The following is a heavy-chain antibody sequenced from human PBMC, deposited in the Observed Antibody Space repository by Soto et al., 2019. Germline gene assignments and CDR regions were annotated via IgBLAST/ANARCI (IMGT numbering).Heavy chain of an antibody. Sequence: QVQLQQWGAGLLKPSETLSLTCAVYGGSFSGYYWTWIRQPPGTGLEWIGEINHSGSTNYNPSLKGRVTISVDTSKTQFPLKLTSVTAADTAVYYCARDKLTGLFDYWGQGTLVTVSS. CDR2: INHSGST. CDR3: ARDKLTGLFDY. J-gene: IGHJ4*02. D-gene: IGHD2-8*02. CDR1: GGSFSGYY. V-gene: IGHV4-34*01.